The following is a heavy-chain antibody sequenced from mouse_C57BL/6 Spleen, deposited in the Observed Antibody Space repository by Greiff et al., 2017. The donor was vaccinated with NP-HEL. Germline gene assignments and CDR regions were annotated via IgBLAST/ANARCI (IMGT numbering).Heavy chain of an antibody. V-gene: IGHV1-19*01. CDR3: AREMVTTVYFDY. J-gene: IGHJ2*01. D-gene: IGHD2-2*01. CDR2: INPYNGGT. Sequence: VQLQQSGPVLVKPGASVKMSCKASGYTFTDYYMNWVKQSHGKSLEWIGVINPYNGGTSYNQKFKGKATLTVDKSSSTAYMELNSLTSEDSAVYYCAREMVTTVYFDYWGQGTTLTVSS. CDR1: GYTFTDYY.